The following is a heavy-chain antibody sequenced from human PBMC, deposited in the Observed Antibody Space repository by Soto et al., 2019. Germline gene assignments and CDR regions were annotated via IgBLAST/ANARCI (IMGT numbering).Heavy chain of an antibody. V-gene: IGHV3-73*01. CDR1: GFTFSVSA. D-gene: IGHD3-16*02. CDR2: IRSRGNNYAT. Sequence: EVQLVESGGGLVQPGGSLTLSCAASGFTFSVSALHWVRHPSGRGMECVGRIRSRGNNYATAYAASMDGMFTISIYDSKNTAYLQLSSRSTEDTSVYYCSTQESDFWRCYRQYYMDVWGKGTTVTVS. J-gene: IGHJ6*03. CDR3: STQESDFWRCYRQYYMDV.